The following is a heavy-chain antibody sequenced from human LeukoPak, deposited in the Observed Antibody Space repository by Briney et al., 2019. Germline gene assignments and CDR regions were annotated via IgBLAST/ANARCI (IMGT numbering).Heavy chain of an antibody. V-gene: IGHV1-18*01. Sequence: ASVKVSCKASGGTFSSYAISWVRQAPGQGLEWMGWISAYNGNTNYAQKLQGRVTMTTDTSTSTAYMELRSLRSDDTAVYYCARSGGFYCSGGSCQGYYYGMDVWGQGTTVTVSS. CDR3: ARSGGFYCSGGSCQGYYYGMDV. CDR2: ISAYNGNT. J-gene: IGHJ6*02. CDR1: GGTFSSYA. D-gene: IGHD2-15*01.